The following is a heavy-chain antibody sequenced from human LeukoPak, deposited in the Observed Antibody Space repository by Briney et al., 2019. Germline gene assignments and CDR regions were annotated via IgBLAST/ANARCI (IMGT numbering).Heavy chain of an antibody. Sequence: ASVKVSCKASGYTFTAYYLHWVRQAPGQGLEWMGWVNPNSGGTNYVQKFQGRVTVTRDTSISTAYMELSRLRSDDTAVYYCASQPTTVDYWGQGTLVTVSS. CDR3: ASQPTTVDY. CDR1: GYTFTAYY. J-gene: IGHJ4*02. CDR2: VNPNSGGT. V-gene: IGHV1-2*02. D-gene: IGHD4-17*01.